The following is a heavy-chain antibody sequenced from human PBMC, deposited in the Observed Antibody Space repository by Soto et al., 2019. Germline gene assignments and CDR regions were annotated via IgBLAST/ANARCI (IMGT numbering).Heavy chain of an antibody. CDR2: INHSGST. V-gene: IGHV4-34*01. CDR1: GGSFSGYY. D-gene: IGHD6-13*01. Sequence: SETLSLTCAVYGGSFSGYYWSWIRQPPGKGLEWIGEINHSGSTNYNPSLKSRVTISVDTSKNQFSLKLSSVTAADTAVYYCARGGSSSTGYYYGMDVWGQGTTVTVSS. J-gene: IGHJ6*02. CDR3: ARGGSSSTGYYYGMDV.